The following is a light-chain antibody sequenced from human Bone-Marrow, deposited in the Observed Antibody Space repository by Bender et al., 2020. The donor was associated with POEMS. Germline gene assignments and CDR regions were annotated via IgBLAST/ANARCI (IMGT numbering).Light chain of an antibody. CDR3: NSYRRGSTPYV. V-gene: IGLV2-14*02. CDR2: DVT. J-gene: IGLJ1*01. CDR1: RSNVGSYNL. Sequence: QSALTQPASVSGSPGQSITIPCTGTRSNVGSYNLVSWYQHHPGKAPKLIIYDVTNRPSGVSDRFSGSKSGNTASLTISGLQTEDEADYYCNSYRRGSTPYVFGTGTKVTVL.